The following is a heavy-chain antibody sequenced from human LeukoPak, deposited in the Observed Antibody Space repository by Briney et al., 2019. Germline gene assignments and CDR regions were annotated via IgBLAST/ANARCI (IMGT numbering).Heavy chain of an antibody. CDR3: ARDLTYSSSWYRTFDY. Sequence: PGGSPRLSCAASGFTFSSYSMNWVRQAPGKGLEWVSSISSSSSYIYYADSVKGRFTISRDNAKNSLYLQMNSLRAEDTAVYYCARDLTYSSSWYRTFDYWGQGTLVTVSS. V-gene: IGHV3-21*01. J-gene: IGHJ4*02. D-gene: IGHD6-13*01. CDR2: ISSSSSYI. CDR1: GFTFSSYS.